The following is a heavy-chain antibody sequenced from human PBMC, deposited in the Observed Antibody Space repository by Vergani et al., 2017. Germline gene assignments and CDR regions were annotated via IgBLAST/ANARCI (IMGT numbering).Heavy chain of an antibody. J-gene: IGHJ4*02. D-gene: IGHD2-15*01. V-gene: IGHV4-59*01. CDR1: GGSISSYY. CDR3: ARAWYCRNYFDY. Sequence: QVQLQESGPGLVKPSETLSLTCTVSGGSISSYYWSWIRQPPGRGLKWIWDIYYNGSTNYKRSLKSRVTISVDTSKNQFSLKLSSVTAADTAVYYCARAWYCRNYFDYWGKGTLVTVSS. CDR2: IYYNGST.